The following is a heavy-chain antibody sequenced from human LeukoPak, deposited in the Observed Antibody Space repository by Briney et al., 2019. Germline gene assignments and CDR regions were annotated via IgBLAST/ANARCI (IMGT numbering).Heavy chain of an antibody. D-gene: IGHD3-22*01. CDR3: AKLKDYYDSSGYDY. J-gene: IGHJ4*02. CDR1: GFTFSSYG. CDR2: IRHDGNNK. V-gene: IGHV3-30*02. Sequence: GGSLRLSCAASGFTFSSYGMHWVRQAPGKGLEWVAIIRHDGNNKYYADSVKGRFTISRDNSKNTLYVQMNSLRTEDAAVYYCAKLKDYYDSSGYDYWGQGTLVTVSS.